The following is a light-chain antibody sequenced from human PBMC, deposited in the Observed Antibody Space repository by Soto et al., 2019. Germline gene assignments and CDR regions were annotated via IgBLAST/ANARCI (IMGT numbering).Light chain of an antibody. CDR3: QHYDNTPPSVT. CDR2: GSS. CDR1: QSLTSAY. V-gene: IGKV3-20*01. J-gene: IGKJ3*01. Sequence: EIVLTQSPNTLSLSPGERATLSCRASQSLTSAYLVWYQQKPGLAPRLLIYGSSNRATGIPDKFSGSGSGTDFTLTISRLEPEDFAVYYGQHYDNTPPSVTFGPGTRLDIK.